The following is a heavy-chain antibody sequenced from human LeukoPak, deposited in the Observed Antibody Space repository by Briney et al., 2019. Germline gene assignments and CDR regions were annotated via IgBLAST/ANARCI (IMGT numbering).Heavy chain of an antibody. CDR2: INPNSGGT. J-gene: IGHJ6*02. D-gene: IGHD3-10*01. CDR3: ARERYYGSGRASGMDV. CDR1: GYTFTGYY. Sequence: GASVKVSCKASGYTFTGYYMHWVRQAPGQGLEWMGWINPNSGGTNYAQKFQGRVTMTRDTSISTAYMELSRLRSDDTAVYYCARERYYGSGRASGMDVWGQGTTVTVSS. V-gene: IGHV1-2*02.